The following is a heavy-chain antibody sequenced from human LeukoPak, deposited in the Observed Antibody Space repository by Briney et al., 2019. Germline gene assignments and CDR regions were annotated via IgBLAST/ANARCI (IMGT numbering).Heavy chain of an antibody. CDR1: GFTFSSFA. Sequence: GGSLRLSCAASGFTFSSFAMTWVRQAPGKGLEWVSSITGSHGPTYNTDSVKGRFTISRDNSQNTLYLQMNSLRAEDTAVYYCAKDATTGYYFDYWGQGTLVTVSS. CDR2: ITGSHGPT. CDR3: AKDATTGYYFDY. V-gene: IGHV3-23*01. J-gene: IGHJ4*02. D-gene: IGHD1-26*01.